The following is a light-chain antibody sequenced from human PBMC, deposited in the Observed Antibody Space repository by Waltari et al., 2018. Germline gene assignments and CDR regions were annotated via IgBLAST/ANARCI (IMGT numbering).Light chain of an antibody. CDR2: AAS. CDR1: HSISRF. V-gene: IGKV3-20*01. Sequence: ELVLTQSPGTLSLSPGGRATLSCRASHSISRFLAWYQQKPGRAPRLLIYAASTRATGIPDRFSGSGSGTDFSLTISGLEPEDFAVYYCQHHLRLPATFGQGTKVEIK. CDR3: QHHLRLPAT. J-gene: IGKJ1*01.